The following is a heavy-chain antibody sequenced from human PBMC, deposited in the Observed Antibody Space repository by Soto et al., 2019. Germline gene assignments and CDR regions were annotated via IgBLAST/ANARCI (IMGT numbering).Heavy chain of an antibody. CDR1: GFTFSSYW. CDR3: ARDLGYSSGWYPSKD. V-gene: IGHV3-74*01. J-gene: IGHJ4*02. D-gene: IGHD6-19*01. CDR2: INSDGSST. Sequence: HPGGSLRLSCAASGFTFSSYWMHWVRQAPGKGLVWVSRINSDGSSTSYADSVKGRFTISRDNAKNTLYLQMNSLRAEDTAVYYCARDLGYSSGWYPSKDWGQGTLVTVSS.